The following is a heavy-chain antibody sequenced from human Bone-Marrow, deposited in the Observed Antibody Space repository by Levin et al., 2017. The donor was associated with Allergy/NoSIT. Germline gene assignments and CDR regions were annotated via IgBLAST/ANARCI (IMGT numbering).Heavy chain of an antibody. D-gene: IGHD2-15*01. CDR1: GGSISSSSYY. J-gene: IGHJ6*02. CDR3: ARQRVVVAANPDGMDV. V-gene: IGHV4-39*01. Sequence: PSETLSLTCTVSGGSISSSSYYWGWIRQPPGKGLEWIGSIYYSGSTYYNPSLKSRVTISVDTSKNQFSLKLSSVTAADTAVYYCARQRVVVAANPDGMDVWGQGTTVTVSS. CDR2: IYYSGST.